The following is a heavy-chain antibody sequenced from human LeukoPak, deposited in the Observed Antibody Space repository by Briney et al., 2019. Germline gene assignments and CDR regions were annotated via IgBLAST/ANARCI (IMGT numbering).Heavy chain of an antibody. Sequence: SETLSLTCTVSGGSISSYYWRWIRQPAGKGLEWVGRIYTSGCTHYNPSLKSRVTMSVDTSKNQFSLKLSSVTAADTAVYYCAGASPYSSSWPNWFDPWGQGTLVTVSS. CDR2: IYTSGCT. V-gene: IGHV4-4*07. J-gene: IGHJ5*02. CDR3: AGASPYSSSWPNWFDP. CDR1: GGSISSYY. D-gene: IGHD6-13*01.